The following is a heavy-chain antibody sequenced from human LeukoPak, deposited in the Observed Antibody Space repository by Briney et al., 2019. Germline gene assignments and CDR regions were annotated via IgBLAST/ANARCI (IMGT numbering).Heavy chain of an antibody. D-gene: IGHD6-6*01. CDR1: GDSISSYY. CDR3: ARHSSLQGYYFDY. CDR2: VHYSGST. V-gene: IGHV4-59*08. J-gene: IGHJ4*02. Sequence: PSETLSLTCTVSGDSISSYYWSWIRQPLGKGLEWIGYVHYSGSTNYHPSLKSRVTISVDTSKNQFSLKLSSVTAADTAVYYCARHSSLQGYYFDYWGQGTLVTVSS.